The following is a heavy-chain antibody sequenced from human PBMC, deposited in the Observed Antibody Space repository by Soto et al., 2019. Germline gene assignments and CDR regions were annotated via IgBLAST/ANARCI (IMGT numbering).Heavy chain of an antibody. V-gene: IGHV3-66*01. Sequence: EVQLVESGGGLVQPGGSLRLSCAASGFTVSSHYMSWVRQAPGKGLEWVSVIYSGGSTYYTDSVKGRFTISRDNSKNTPVLQMNSLRAEDTAVYYCARDYYGGTSRYFDLWGRGTLVTVSS. CDR3: ARDYYGGTSRYFDL. CDR2: IYSGGST. J-gene: IGHJ2*01. D-gene: IGHD2-15*01. CDR1: GFTVSSHY.